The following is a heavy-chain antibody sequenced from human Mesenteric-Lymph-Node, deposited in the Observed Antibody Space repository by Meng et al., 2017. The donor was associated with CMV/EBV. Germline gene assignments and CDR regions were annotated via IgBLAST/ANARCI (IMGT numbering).Heavy chain of an antibody. CDR3: ARAQFGGDAFDI. J-gene: IGHJ3*02. CDR1: GYTFTSYD. CDR2: MNPNSGNT. Sequence: ASMKVSCKASGYTFTSYDINWVRQATGQGLEWMGWMNPNSGNTGYAQKFQGRVTMTRNTSISTAYMELSSLRSEDTAVYYCARAQFGGDAFDIWGQGTMVTVSS. D-gene: IGHD3-10*01. V-gene: IGHV1-8*01.